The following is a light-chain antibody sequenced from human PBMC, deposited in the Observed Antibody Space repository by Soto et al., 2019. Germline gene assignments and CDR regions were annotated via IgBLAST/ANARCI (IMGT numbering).Light chain of an antibody. J-gene: IGKJ3*01. CDR1: QSISSN. V-gene: IGKV3-15*01. CDR2: GAS. Sequence: EIVMTQSPATLSVSPGERDTLSCRASQSISSNLAWYQQKPGQPPRLLIYGASTRATGVPARFSGSGSGTEFTLTISSLQSEDFAVYYCQQYNNWPLTFGPGTKVDIK. CDR3: QQYNNWPLT.